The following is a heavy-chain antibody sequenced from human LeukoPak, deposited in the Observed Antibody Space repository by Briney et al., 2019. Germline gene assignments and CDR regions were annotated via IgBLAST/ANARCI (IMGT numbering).Heavy chain of an antibody. D-gene: IGHD3-3*01. Sequence: PGRSLRLSCTASGFTFGDYAMSWFRQAPGKGLEWVAFIRSKTYGGTTEYAASVEGRFVISRDDSKSLAYLQMNSLKTEDTAVYYCTRDYYTALGPFRHWGQGTLVTVSS. CDR3: TRDYYTALGPFRH. J-gene: IGHJ1*01. V-gene: IGHV3-49*03. CDR2: IRSKTYGGTT. CDR1: GFTFGDYA.